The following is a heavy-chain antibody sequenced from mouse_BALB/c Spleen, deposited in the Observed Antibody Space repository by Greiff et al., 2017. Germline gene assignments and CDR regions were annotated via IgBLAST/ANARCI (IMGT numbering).Heavy chain of an antibody. V-gene: IGHV5-17*02. CDR3: ARSGTRGNYFDY. Sequence: EVNVVESGGGLVQPGGSRKLSCAASGFTFSSFGMHWVRQAPEKGLEWVAYISSGSSTIYYADTVKGRFTISRDNPKNTLFLQMTSLRSEDTAMYYCARSGTRGNYFDYWGQGTTLTVSS. J-gene: IGHJ2*01. CDR1: GFTFSSFG. CDR2: ISSGSSTI. D-gene: IGHD3-1*01.